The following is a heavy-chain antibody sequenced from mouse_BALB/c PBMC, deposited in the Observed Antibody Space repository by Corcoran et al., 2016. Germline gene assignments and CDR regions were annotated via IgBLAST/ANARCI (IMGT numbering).Heavy chain of an antibody. Sequence: EVQLQQSGPELVKPGASVKMSCKASGYTFTSYVMHWVKQKPGQGLEWIGYINPYNDGTKYNEKFKGKATLTSDKSSSTAYMELSSLTSEYSAVYYCARKGDGYSYYFDYWGQGTTLTVSS. V-gene: IGHV1S136*01. CDR3: ARKGDGYSYYFDY. D-gene: IGHD2-3*01. J-gene: IGHJ2*01. CDR2: INPYNDGT. CDR1: GYTFTSYV.